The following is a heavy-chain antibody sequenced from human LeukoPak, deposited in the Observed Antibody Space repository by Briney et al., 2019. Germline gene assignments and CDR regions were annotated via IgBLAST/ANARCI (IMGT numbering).Heavy chain of an antibody. CDR1: GGSSSGYY. Sequence: SETLSLTCAVYGGSSSGYYWSWIRQPPGKGLEWIGEINHSGSTNYNPSLKSRVTISVDTSKNQFSLKLSSVTAADTAVYYCARVAGYSSSWYLGYWGQGTLVTVSS. J-gene: IGHJ4*02. V-gene: IGHV4-34*01. CDR2: INHSGST. D-gene: IGHD6-13*01. CDR3: ARVAGYSSSWYLGY.